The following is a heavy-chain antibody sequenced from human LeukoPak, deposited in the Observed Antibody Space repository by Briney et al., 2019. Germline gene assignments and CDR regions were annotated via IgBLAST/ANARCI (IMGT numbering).Heavy chain of an antibody. D-gene: IGHD1-26*01. CDR2: INPNSGGT. CDR1: GGTFSSYA. CDR3: ARALTTPDNNWFDP. V-gene: IGHV1-2*02. Sequence: ASVKVSCKASGGTFSSYAISWVRPAPGQGLEWMGWINPNSGGTNYAQKFQGRVTMTRDTSISTAYMELSRLRSDDTAVYYCARALTTPDNNWFDPWGQGTLVTVSS. J-gene: IGHJ5*02.